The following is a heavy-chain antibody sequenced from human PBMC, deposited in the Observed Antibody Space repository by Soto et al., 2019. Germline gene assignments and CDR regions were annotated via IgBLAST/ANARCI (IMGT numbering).Heavy chain of an antibody. CDR3: ATEGEFTVTTVGDYYYGMDV. V-gene: IGHV3-30*03. D-gene: IGHD4-17*01. CDR2: ISYDGSNK. CDR1: GFTFSSYG. Sequence: LRLSCAASGFTFSSYGMHWVRQAPGEGLEWVAVISYDGSNKYYADSVKGRFTISRDNSKNTLYLQMNSLRAEDTAVYYCATEGEFTVTTVGDYYYGMDVCGQGTTVTVSS. J-gene: IGHJ6*02.